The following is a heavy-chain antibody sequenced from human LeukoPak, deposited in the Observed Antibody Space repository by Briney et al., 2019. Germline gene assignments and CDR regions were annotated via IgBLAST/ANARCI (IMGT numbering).Heavy chain of an antibody. Sequence: GGSLRHSCAASGFTFSDYYMSWIRQAPGKGLEWVSYISSSGSTIYYADSVKGRFTITRDNAKNSLYLQMNSLRAEDTAVYYCARSDSSSGWYEGYYFDYWGQGTLVTVSS. D-gene: IGHD6-19*01. CDR2: ISSSGSTI. CDR3: ARSDSSSGWYEGYYFDY. J-gene: IGHJ4*02. CDR1: GFTFSDYY. V-gene: IGHV3-11*01.